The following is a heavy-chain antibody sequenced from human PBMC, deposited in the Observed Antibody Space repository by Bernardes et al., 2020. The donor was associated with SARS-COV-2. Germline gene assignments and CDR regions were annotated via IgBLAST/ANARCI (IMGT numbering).Heavy chain of an antibody. CDR1: GFTFSDYT. J-gene: IGHJ6*02. D-gene: IGHD6-19*01. Sequence: GGSLRLSCTTSIASGFTFSDYTMSWFRQAPGKGLEWVGYIRSKAYGGAIEYAASVKGRFTISRDDSRSIAYLQMNSLRVEDTAVYYCTRVSSSGSYAMDVWGHGTTVNVSS. V-gene: IGHV3-49*03. CDR3: TRVSSSGSYAMDV. CDR2: IRSKAYGGAI.